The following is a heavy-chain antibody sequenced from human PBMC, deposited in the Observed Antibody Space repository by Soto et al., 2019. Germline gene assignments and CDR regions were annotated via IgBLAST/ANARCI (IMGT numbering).Heavy chain of an antibody. V-gene: IGHV3-23*01. CDR2: ISGSGGST. CDR3: AKVGYYDSSGYPTPKYFDY. J-gene: IGHJ4*02. CDR1: GFTFSSYA. D-gene: IGHD3-22*01. Sequence: TGGSLRLSCAASGFTFSSYAMSWVRQAPGKGLEWVSAISGSGGSTYYADSVKGRFTISRDNSKNTLYLQMNSLRAEDTAVYYCAKVGYYDSSGYPTPKYFDYWGQGTLVTV.